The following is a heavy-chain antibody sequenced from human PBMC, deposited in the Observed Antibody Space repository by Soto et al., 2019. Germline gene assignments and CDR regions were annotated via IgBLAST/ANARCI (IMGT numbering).Heavy chain of an antibody. CDR1: GFTFSSYE. CDR3: ARASAVRIPYGMDV. V-gene: IGHV3-48*03. J-gene: IGHJ6*02. D-gene: IGHD2-15*01. CDR2: IRSSDRTT. Sequence: SGGSLRLSCAASGFTFSSYEMNWVRQAPGKGLEWVSNIRSSDRTTYYADSVKGRFTISRDNAKNSLYLQMNSLRAEDTAVYYCARASAVRIPYGMDVWGQGTTVTVSS.